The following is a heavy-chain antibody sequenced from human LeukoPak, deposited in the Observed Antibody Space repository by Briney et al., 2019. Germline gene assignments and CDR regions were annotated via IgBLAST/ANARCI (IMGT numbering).Heavy chain of an antibody. CDR3: ARRAKDFWSNFDY. J-gene: IGHJ4*02. D-gene: IGHD3-3*01. Sequence: SETLSLTCTVSGGSISSSSYYWGRIRQPPGKGLEWIGSIYYSGSTHYNPSLKSRVTISVDTSNNQFSLKLSSVTAADTAVYYCARRAKDFWSNFDYWGQGTLVTVSS. CDR2: IYYSGST. CDR1: GGSISSSSYY. V-gene: IGHV4-39*01.